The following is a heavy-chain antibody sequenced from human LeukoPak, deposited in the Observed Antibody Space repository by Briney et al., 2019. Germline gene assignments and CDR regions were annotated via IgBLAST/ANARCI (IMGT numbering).Heavy chain of an antibody. CDR1: GGSISSSSYY. Sequence: LETLSLTCTVSGGSISSSSYYWGWIRQPPGKGLEWIGSIYYSGSTYYNPSLKSRVTISVDTSKNQFSLKLSSVTAADTAVYYCARPHYDFWSGYYLDAFDIWGQGTMVTVSS. CDR3: ARPHYDFWSGYYLDAFDI. CDR2: IYYSGST. J-gene: IGHJ3*02. V-gene: IGHV4-39*01. D-gene: IGHD3-3*01.